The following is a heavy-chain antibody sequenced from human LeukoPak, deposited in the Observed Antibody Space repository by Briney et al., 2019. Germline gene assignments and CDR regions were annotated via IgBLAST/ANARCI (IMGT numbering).Heavy chain of an antibody. CDR1: GGSLSTYY. V-gene: IGHV4-4*07. CDR3: ARESGLWPKYNYGMDV. Sequence: SETLSLTCTVSGGSLSTYYWSWIRQPAGKGLEWIGRIYRSGSTNYNPSLKSRVTMSVDTSKNQSSLKLSSLTAADTAVYYCARESGLWPKYNYGMDVWGQGTTVTVSS. D-gene: IGHD5-18*01. CDR2: IYRSGST. J-gene: IGHJ6*02.